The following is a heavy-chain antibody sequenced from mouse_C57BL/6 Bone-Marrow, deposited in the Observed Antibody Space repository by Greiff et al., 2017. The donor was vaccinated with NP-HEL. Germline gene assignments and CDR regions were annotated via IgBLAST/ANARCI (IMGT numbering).Heavy chain of an antibody. J-gene: IGHJ2*01. D-gene: IGHD2-1*01. Sequence: EVMLVESGEGLVKPGGSLKLSCAASGFTFSSYAMSWVRQTPEKRLEWVAYISSGGDYIYYAHPVQGRFTISRDNARNTLYLQLSRLKSEDTAMYYWTRYAVYPYYFDYWGQGTTLTVSS. CDR2: ISSGGDYI. CDR3: TRYAVYPYYFDY. V-gene: IGHV5-9-1*02. CDR1: GFTFSSYA.